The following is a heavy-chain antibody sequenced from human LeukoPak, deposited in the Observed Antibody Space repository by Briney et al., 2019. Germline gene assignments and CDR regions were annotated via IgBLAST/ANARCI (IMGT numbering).Heavy chain of an antibody. J-gene: IGHJ4*02. CDR3: ARARTSRGYCSGGSCYSLDY. Sequence: SETLSLTCTVSGGSISSYYWSWIRQPAGKGLEWIGRIYTSGSTNYNPSLKSRVTMSVDTSKNQFSLKLSSVTAADTAVYYCARARTSRGYCSGGSCYSLDYWGQGTLVTVSS. CDR2: IYTSGST. D-gene: IGHD2-15*01. CDR1: GGSISSYY. V-gene: IGHV4-4*07.